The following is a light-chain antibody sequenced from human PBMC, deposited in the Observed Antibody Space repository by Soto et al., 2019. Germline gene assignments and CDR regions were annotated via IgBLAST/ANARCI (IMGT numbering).Light chain of an antibody. CDR3: QQRSNWIT. J-gene: IGKJ5*01. Sequence: EIVLTQSPATLSLSPGERATLSCRASQSVGTYLGWYQQKPGQAARLLIYDASNRATGIPARFSGGGSGTDFTLTISSLEPEDSAVYYCQQRSNWITFGQGTQLEIK. CDR2: DAS. CDR1: QSVGTY. V-gene: IGKV3-11*01.